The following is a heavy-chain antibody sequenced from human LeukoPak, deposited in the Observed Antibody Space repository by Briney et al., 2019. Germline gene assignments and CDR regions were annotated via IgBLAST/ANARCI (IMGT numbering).Heavy chain of an antibody. CDR3: ARGKERVVWQQRYYYYGMDV. V-gene: IGHV1-69*06. CDR1: GGTFSSYA. Sequence: SVKVSCKASGGTFSSYAISWVRQAPGQGLEWMGGIIPIFGTANYAQKFQGRVTITADKSTSTAYMELSSLRSEDTAVYYCARGKERVVWQQRYYYYGMDVGGKGTTVTVSS. CDR2: IIPIFGTA. D-gene: IGHD6-13*01. J-gene: IGHJ6*04.